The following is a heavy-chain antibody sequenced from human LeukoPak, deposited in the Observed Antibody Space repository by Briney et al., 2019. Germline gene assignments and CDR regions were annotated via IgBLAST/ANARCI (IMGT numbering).Heavy chain of an antibody. CDR2: IIPIFGTA. J-gene: IGHJ5*02. CDR1: GGTFSSDA. CDR3: ARGLSFRYCSGGSCYSRPSWFDP. D-gene: IGHD2-15*01. Sequence: GASVKVSCKASGGTFSSDAISWVRQAPGQGLEWMGGIIPIFGTANYAQKFQGRVTITADESTSTAYMELSSLRSEDTAVYYCARGLSFRYCSGGSCYSRPSWFDPWGQGTLVTVSS. V-gene: IGHV1-69*13.